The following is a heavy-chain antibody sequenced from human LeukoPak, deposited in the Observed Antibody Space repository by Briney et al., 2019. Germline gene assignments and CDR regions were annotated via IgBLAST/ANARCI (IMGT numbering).Heavy chain of an antibody. CDR1: GGSISSYY. V-gene: IGHV4-4*09. CDR2: IYTSGST. D-gene: IGHD1-1*01. Sequence: SETLSLTCTVSGGSISSYYWSWIRQPPGKGLEWIGYIYTSGSTNYNPSLKSRVTISVDTSKNQFSLKLSSVTAADTAVYYCARRELEPHAGIRFDPWGQGTLVTVSS. CDR3: ARRELEPHAGIRFDP. J-gene: IGHJ5*02.